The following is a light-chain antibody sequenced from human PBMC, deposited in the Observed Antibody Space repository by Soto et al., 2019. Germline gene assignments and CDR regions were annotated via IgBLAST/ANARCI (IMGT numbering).Light chain of an antibody. CDR1: QDISNF. Sequence: IQMTQSPSSLSASIGDRVTITCQASQDISNFLNWIQQKPGQAPKVLIFDASNLNTGVPSRFSGSGSGTEFSFTISSLQPEEIATSDGQQYDNMPYTFGQGTKVGVK. V-gene: IGKV1-33*01. CDR3: QQYDNMPYT. CDR2: DAS. J-gene: IGKJ2*01.